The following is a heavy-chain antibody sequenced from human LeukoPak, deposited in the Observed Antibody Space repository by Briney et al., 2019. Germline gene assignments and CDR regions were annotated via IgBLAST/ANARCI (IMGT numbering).Heavy chain of an antibody. Sequence: GGSLRLSCAASGFTFSSYAFHWVRQAPGKGLEWVALISYDGSSEYYAGSVKGRFTISRDNSKITVYLQMNSLKAEDTAVYYCAKELYNYGDYGAEGLDVGGQGTTVTVS. CDR2: ISYDGSSE. CDR3: AKELYNYGDYGAEGLDV. J-gene: IGHJ6*02. CDR1: GFTFSSYA. V-gene: IGHV3-30*04. D-gene: IGHD4-17*01.